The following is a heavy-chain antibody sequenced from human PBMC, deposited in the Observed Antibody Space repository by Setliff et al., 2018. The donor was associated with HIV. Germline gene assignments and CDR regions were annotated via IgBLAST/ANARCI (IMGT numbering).Heavy chain of an antibody. CDR2: ISGSGGST. CDR1: GFTFSSYA. D-gene: IGHD6-13*01. Sequence: QPGGSLRLPCAASGFTFSSYAMSWVRQAPGKGLEWVSAISGSGGSTYYADSVKGRFTISRDNSKNTLYLQMNSLRADDTAVYYCTKTMYSSRWSGFDYWGQGTPVTVSS. CDR3: TKTMYSSRWSGFDY. J-gene: IGHJ4*02. V-gene: IGHV3-23*01.